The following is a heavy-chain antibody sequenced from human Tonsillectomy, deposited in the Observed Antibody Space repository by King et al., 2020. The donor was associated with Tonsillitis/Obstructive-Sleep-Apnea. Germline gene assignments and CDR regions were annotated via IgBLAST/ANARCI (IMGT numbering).Heavy chain of an antibody. CDR2: ISSSGSTI. J-gene: IGHJ6*03. CDR3: ARGGYCSGGSCYEKYYYYYYTYA. CDR1: GFTFSSYE. D-gene: IGHD2-15*01. Sequence: VQLVESGGGLVQPGGSLRLSCAASGFTFSSYEMNWVRQAPGKGLEWVSYISSSGSTIYYADSVKGRFTISRDNAKNSLYLQMNSLRAEDTAVYYCARGGYCSGGSCYEKYYYYYYTYAWGKGTTVTVSS. V-gene: IGHV3-48*03.